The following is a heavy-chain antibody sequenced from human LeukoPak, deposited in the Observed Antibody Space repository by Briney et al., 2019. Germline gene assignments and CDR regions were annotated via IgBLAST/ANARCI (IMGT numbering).Heavy chain of an antibody. J-gene: IGHJ4*02. D-gene: IGHD6-6*01. V-gene: IGHV1-46*01. CDR3: ARAKRAARQYYFDY. CDR1: GYTFTSYY. Sequence: GASVKVSCKASGYTFTSYYMHWVRQAPGQGLEWMGIINPSGGNTGYAQKFQGRVTITRNTSISTAYMELSSLRSEDTAVYYCARAKRAARQYYFDYWGQGTLVTVSS. CDR2: INPSGGNT.